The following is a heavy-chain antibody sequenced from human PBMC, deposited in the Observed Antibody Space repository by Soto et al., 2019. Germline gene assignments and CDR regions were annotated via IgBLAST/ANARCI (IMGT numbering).Heavy chain of an antibody. J-gene: IGHJ3*02. CDR2: IFHTGST. Sequence: SETLSLTCAVSGYSISSGHSWDWIRQPPGKGLEWIGSIFHTGSTYYNPSLKSRVTLSVDTSKNQFSLKLSSVTAEDTAVYYCARLFCSASSCYSVGGFDIWGQGTMVTVSS. CDR3: ARLFCSASSCYSVGGFDI. V-gene: IGHV4-38-2*01. D-gene: IGHD2-15*01. CDR1: GYSISSGHS.